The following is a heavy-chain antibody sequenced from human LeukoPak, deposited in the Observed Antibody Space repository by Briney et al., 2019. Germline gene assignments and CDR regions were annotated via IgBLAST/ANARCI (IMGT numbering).Heavy chain of an antibody. J-gene: IGHJ4*02. Sequence: ASVKVSCKASGYAFTGYFMHWVRQAPGQGLEWMGWINPNSGGTNYAQKFQGRVTMTRDTSISTAYMELSRLRSDDTAVYYCARVRYRLAETYIDYWGQGTLVTVSS. V-gene: IGHV1-2*02. D-gene: IGHD3-16*01. CDR3: ARVRYRLAETYIDY. CDR2: INPNSGGT. CDR1: GYAFTGYF.